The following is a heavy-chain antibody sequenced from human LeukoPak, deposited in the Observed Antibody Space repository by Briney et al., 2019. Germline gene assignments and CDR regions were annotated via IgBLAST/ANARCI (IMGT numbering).Heavy chain of an antibody. Sequence: SETLSLTCTVSGGSISSSSYYWGWIRQPPGKGLEWIGSIYYSGSTYYNPSLKSRVTISVDTSKNQFSLKLSSVTAADTAVYYCARLRLGELSVDYRGQGTLVTVSS. D-gene: IGHD3-16*02. J-gene: IGHJ4*02. CDR1: GGSISSSSYY. V-gene: IGHV4-39*07. CDR2: IYYSGST. CDR3: ARLRLGELSVDY.